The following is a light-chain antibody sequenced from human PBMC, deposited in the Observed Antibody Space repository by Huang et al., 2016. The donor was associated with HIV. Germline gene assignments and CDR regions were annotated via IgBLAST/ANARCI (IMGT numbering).Light chain of an antibody. CDR2: DAA. CDR1: QDINKY. Sequence: DIQMTQSQSSLSASVGDRVTITCQASQDINKYLAWYHQKPGKAPKLLIYDAAKLETRVPSRFSGSGSGTTFTFTISSLQPEDIATYYCQQYHALPVTFGGGTKVEIK. J-gene: IGKJ4*01. CDR3: QQYHALPVT. V-gene: IGKV1-33*01.